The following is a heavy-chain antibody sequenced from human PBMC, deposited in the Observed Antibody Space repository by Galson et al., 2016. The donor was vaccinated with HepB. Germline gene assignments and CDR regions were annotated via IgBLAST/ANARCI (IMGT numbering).Heavy chain of an antibody. V-gene: IGHV3-33*01. CDR2: IWHDGWTK. Sequence: SLRLPCAASGFAFSAFGMHWVRQAPGKGLEWVADIWHDGWTKHYADSMKGRFTISRDNSLHTLYLHVSTLRVEDTAVYYCARSSPVGATHAGLDYWGQGTLVTVSS. CDR1: GFAFSAFG. J-gene: IGHJ4*02. CDR3: ARSSPVGATHAGLDY. D-gene: IGHD1-26*01.